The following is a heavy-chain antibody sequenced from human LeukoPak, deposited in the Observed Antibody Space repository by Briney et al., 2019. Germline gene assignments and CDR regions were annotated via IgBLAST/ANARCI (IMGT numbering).Heavy chain of an antibody. CDR1: GGSIISSNYY. J-gene: IGHJ5*02. CDR2: VYNSGTT. V-gene: IGHV4-39*01. CDR3: ARLWFGNGRTFDP. Sequence: SETLSLTCTVSGGSIISSNYYWAWIRKPPGKELEWLATVYNSGTTYYTPSLKSRATISVDTSKDQFSLKLDSVTAADTALYYCARLWFGNGRTFDPWGQGTLVTVSS. D-gene: IGHD3-10*01.